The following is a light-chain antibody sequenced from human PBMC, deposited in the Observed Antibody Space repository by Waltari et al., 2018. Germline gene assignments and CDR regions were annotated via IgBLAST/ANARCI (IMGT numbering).Light chain of an antibody. CDR2: WAS. CDR1: QSVLHSSNNKNY. V-gene: IGKV4-1*01. Sequence: DIVMTQSPDSLAVSLGERATINCKSSQSVLHSSNNKNYLAWYQQKPGQPPKLLIYWASTRESGVPDRFSGSGSGTDFTLTISSLQAEDVAVYYCQQYCSTCQFGQGTKVEIK. CDR3: QQYCSTCQ. J-gene: IGKJ1*01.